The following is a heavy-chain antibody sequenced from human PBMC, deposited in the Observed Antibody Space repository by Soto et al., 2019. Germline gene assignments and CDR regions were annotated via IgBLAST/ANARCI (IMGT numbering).Heavy chain of an antibody. CDR2: IYPGDSDT. CDR1: GYSFTSYW. D-gene: IGHD3-10*01. V-gene: IGHV5-51*01. Sequence: GESLKISCKGSGYSFTSYWIGWVRQMPGKGLEWMGIIYPGDSDTRYSPSFQGQVTISADKSISTAYLQWSSLKASDTAMYYCAGGGVRGVITRTRDYYGMDVWGQGTTVTV. J-gene: IGHJ6*02. CDR3: AGGGVRGVITRTRDYYGMDV.